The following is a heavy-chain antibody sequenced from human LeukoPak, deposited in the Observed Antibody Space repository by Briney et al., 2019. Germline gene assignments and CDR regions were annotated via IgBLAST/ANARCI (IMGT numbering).Heavy chain of an antibody. Sequence: SETLSLTCTVSGGSISSGNHFWGWIRQPPGKGLEWIGIIYYSGRTYFNPSLKSRVTISVDTSKNQFSLKLSSVTAADTAVYYCARRPYSSSSFDYWGQGTLVTVSS. J-gene: IGHJ4*02. CDR3: ARRPYSSSSFDY. CDR2: IYYSGRT. CDR1: GGSISSGNHF. V-gene: IGHV4-39*01. D-gene: IGHD6-6*01.